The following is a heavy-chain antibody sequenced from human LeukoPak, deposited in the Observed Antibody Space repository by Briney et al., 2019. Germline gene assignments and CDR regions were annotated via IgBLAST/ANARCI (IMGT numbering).Heavy chain of an antibody. J-gene: IGHJ2*01. CDR3: ARPRGGDGYNRAYFDL. V-gene: IGHV4-61*02. CDR1: GGSISSGSYY. D-gene: IGHD5-24*01. CDR2: IYTSGST. Sequence: SETLSLTCTVSGGSISSGSYYWSWIRQPAGKGLEWIGRIYTSGSTNYNPSLKSRVTISVDTSKNQFSLKLSSVTAADTAVYYCARPRGGDGYNRAYFDLWGRGTLVTVSS.